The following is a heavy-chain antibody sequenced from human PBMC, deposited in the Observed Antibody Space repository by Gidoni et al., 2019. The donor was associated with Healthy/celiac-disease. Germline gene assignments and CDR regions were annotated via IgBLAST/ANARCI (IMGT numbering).Heavy chain of an antibody. Sequence: EVQLVQSGAEVKKPGESLRISCKGSGYSFTSYWISWVRQMPGKGLEWMGRIDPSDSYTNYSPSFQGHVTISADKSISTAYLQWSSLKASDTAMYYCARDTGDTSLNDAFDIWGQGTMVTDSS. CDR2: IDPSDSYT. J-gene: IGHJ3*02. CDR1: GYSFTSYW. CDR3: ARDTGDTSLNDAFDI. V-gene: IGHV5-10-1*03. D-gene: IGHD1-26*01.